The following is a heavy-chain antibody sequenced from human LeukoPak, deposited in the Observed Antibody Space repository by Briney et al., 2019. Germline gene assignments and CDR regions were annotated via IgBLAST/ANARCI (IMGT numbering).Heavy chain of an antibody. D-gene: IGHD3-16*01. CDR3: ARGLGLLRAFDI. CDR1: GGSFSGYY. CDR2: INHSGST. Sequence: KPSETLSLTCDVYGGSFSGYYWSWIRQPPGKGLEWIGEINHSGSTNYNPSLKSRVTISVDTSKNQFSLKLSSVTATDTAVYYCARGLGLLRAFDIWGQGTMVTVSS. J-gene: IGHJ3*02. V-gene: IGHV4-34*01.